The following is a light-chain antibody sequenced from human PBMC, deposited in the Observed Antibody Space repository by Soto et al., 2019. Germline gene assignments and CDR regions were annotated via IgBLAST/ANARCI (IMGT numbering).Light chain of an antibody. CDR2: DAS. J-gene: IGKJ1*01. CDR1: QTVRNNY. Sequence: EIVLTQTPGTLSLSPGERGTLSCRASQTVRNNYLAWYQQKPGQAPRLLIYDASSRATGIPDRFSGGGSGTDFTLTVCRLEPEDFAVYYCQQYGSSGTFGQVTKVDIK. V-gene: IGKV3-20*01. CDR3: QQYGSSGT.